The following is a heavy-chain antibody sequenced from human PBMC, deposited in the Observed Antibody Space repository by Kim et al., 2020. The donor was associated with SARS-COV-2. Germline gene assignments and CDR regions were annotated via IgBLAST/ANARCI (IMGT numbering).Heavy chain of an antibody. J-gene: IGHJ4*02. V-gene: IGHV1-2*07. D-gene: IGHD3-22*01. Sequence: GGTNYGHKFQGRVTRTRDPSIRTAYLELSRLRSDDTAVYYCARGLNFDDWGQGTLVTVSS. CDR3: ARGLNFDD. CDR2: GGT.